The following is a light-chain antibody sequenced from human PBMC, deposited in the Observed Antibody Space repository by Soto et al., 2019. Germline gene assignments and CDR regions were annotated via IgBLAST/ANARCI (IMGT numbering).Light chain of an antibody. V-gene: IGKV3-20*01. CDR1: QSIDNRY. CDR3: QGYFGSSWT. CDR2: ATS. J-gene: IGKJ1*01. Sequence: EIVLTQSPGTLFSSPGERATLSCRASQSIDNRYLAWYQHKPGQAPRLLIYATSSRATGIPDRFGGSGSGTDFTLTINRLEPEDFAVYYCQGYFGSSWTFGQGTKVDIK.